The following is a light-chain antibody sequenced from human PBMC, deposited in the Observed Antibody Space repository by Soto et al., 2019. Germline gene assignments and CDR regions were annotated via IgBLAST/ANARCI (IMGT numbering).Light chain of an antibody. CDR2: GAS. V-gene: IGKV1-39*01. J-gene: IGKJ4*01. CDR1: RTINTN. Sequence: DVRMTQSPSSLSASVGDTITITCRASRTINTNLNWFQQKPGEPPRLLIYGASTLHDGVPSRFSGSGSGADFTLTISCLPPDGFASYHYQHTYSGISFGGGTKV. CDR3: QHTYSGIS.